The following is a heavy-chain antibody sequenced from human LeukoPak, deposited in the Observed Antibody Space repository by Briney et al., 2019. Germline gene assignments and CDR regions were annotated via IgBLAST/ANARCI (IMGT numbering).Heavy chain of an antibody. CDR1: GGSISRYY. CDR2: KDYSGST. CDR3: ARISGDIVVVPDPGAFDI. J-gene: IGHJ3*02. Sequence: TETLSLTCTVSGGSISRYYWSWIRQPPGKGLEWIGYKDYSGSTNYNHSLKSRVTISVDTSKNQFSLKLSSVTAADTAVYYCARISGDIVVVPDPGAFDIWGQGTMVTVSS. D-gene: IGHD2-2*01. V-gene: IGHV4-59*12.